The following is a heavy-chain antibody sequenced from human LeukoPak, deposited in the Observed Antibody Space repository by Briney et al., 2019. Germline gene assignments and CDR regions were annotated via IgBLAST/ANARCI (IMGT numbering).Heavy chain of an antibody. J-gene: IGHJ4*02. Sequence: GGSLRLFCAASGFSFSEHYMAWSRQAPGKGLQWLGYISSRRYSTYYAESVKGRFTISRDNAKNSLYLQMNSLRAEDTAVYYCARDLAVAGTVDYWGQGTLVTVSS. V-gene: IGHV3-11*06. CDR2: ISSRRYST. D-gene: IGHD6-19*01. CDR1: GFSFSEHY. CDR3: ARDLAVAGTVDY.